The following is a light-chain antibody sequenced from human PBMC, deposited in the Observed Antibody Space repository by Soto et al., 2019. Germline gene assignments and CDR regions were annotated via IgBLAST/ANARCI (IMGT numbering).Light chain of an antibody. CDR3: QQYNSYWT. CDR1: QSISSW. V-gene: IGKV1-5*01. Sequence: GDRVTITCRASQSISSWLAWYQQKPGKAPKLLIYDASSLESGGPSRFSGSGSGTEFTLTISSLQPDDFATYYSQQYNSYWTFGQGTKVEIK. CDR2: DAS. J-gene: IGKJ1*01.